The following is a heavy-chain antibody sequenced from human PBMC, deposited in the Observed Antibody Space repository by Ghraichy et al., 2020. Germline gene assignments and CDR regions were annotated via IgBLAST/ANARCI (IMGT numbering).Heavy chain of an antibody. V-gene: IGHV3-23*01. CDR1: GFTFSSYA. Sequence: GGSLRLSCAASGFTFSSYAMSWVRQAPGKGLECVSAISGSGISTYYADSMKGRFTISRDNSKNTLYLQMNSLRSEDTAVYYCAKVHSSGWYQVKSGPFDYWGQGTLVTVSS. CDR3: AKVHSSGWYQVKSGPFDY. J-gene: IGHJ4*02. D-gene: IGHD6-19*01. CDR2: ISGSGIST.